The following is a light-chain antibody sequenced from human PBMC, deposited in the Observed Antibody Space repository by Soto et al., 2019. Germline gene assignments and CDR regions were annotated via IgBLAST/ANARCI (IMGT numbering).Light chain of an antibody. CDR2: GAS. Sequence: EIVMTQSPATLSVSPWERATLACRTSKSVSSNLAWYQQEPGQAPRLLIYGASTRAAGIPARFSGSGFGTEFTLTISSLQSEDFAVYYCQQYNNWPPWTFGQGTKV. CDR1: KSVSSN. CDR3: QQYNNWPPWT. J-gene: IGKJ1*01. V-gene: IGKV3-15*01.